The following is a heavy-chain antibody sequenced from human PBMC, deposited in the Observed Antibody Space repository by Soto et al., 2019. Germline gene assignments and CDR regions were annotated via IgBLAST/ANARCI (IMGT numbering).Heavy chain of an antibody. V-gene: IGHV4-31*03. CDR2: IYYSGSN. Sequence: QVQLQESGPGLVKPSQTLSLTCTVSGGSISSGGYYWSWIRQHPGKGLEWIGYIYYSGSNYYNPSLKSRVTISVDTSKNQVSLKLSSVTAADTAVYYCARGGTTVNAGWFDPWVQGTLVTVSS. D-gene: IGHD4-17*01. J-gene: IGHJ5*02. CDR3: ARGGTTVNAGWFDP. CDR1: GGSISSGGYY.